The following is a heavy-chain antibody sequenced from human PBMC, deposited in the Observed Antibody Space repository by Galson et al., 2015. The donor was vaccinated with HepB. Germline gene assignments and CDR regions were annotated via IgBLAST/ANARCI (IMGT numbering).Heavy chain of an antibody. CDR1: GYTFTSYY. D-gene: IGHD3-3*01. CDR3: ARFGEWLSYYYYGMDV. V-gene: IGHV1-46*01. J-gene: IGHJ6*02. CDR2: INPSGGST. Sequence: SVKVSCKASGYTFTSYYMHWVRQAPGQGLEWMGIINPSGGSTSYAQKFQGRVTMTRDTSTSTVYMELSSLRSEDTAVYYCARFGEWLSYYYYGMDVWGQGTTVTVSS.